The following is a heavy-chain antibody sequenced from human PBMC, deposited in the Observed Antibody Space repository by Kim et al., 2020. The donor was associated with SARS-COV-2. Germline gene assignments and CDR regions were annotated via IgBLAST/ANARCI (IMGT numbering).Heavy chain of an antibody. CDR3: ASTGPKTTAYYYYYYMDV. Sequence: SETLSLTCAVYGGSFSGYYWSWIRQPPGKGLEWIGEINHSGSTNYNPSLKSRVTISVDTSKNQFSLKLSSVTAADTAVYYCASTGPKTTAYYYYYYMDVWGKGTTVTVSS. V-gene: IGHV4-34*01. J-gene: IGHJ6*03. CDR2: INHSGST. D-gene: IGHD4-4*01. CDR1: GGSFSGYY.